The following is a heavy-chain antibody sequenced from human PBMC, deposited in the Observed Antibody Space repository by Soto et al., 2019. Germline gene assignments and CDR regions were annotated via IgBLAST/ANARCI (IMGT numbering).Heavy chain of an antibody. J-gene: IGHJ4*02. CDR2: ISDSGGNT. CDR3: AKGRSGSSTSCYNY. D-gene: IGHD2-2*02. Sequence: GGSLRLSCAVSGFTFSSYAMSWVRQAPGKGLEWVSGISDSGGNTYYADSVKGRFTIPRDNSKNTLYLQLNSLSPEDTAVYYRAKGRSGSSTSCYNYWGQGTLVTVSS. CDR1: GFTFSSYA. V-gene: IGHV3-23*01.